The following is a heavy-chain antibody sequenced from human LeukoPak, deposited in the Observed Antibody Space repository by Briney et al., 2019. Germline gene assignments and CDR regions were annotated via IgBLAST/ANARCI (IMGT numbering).Heavy chain of an antibody. V-gene: IGHV3-23*01. CDR1: GGSVSSGSYY. CDR3: AKDPKYSYGYYFDY. Sequence: ETLSLTCTVSGGSVSSGSYYWSWIRQPPGKGLEWVSAISGSGGSTYYADSVKGRFTISRDNSKNTLYLQMNSLRAEDTAVYYCAKDPKYSYGYYFDYWGQGTLVTVSS. J-gene: IGHJ4*02. D-gene: IGHD5-18*01. CDR2: ISGSGGST.